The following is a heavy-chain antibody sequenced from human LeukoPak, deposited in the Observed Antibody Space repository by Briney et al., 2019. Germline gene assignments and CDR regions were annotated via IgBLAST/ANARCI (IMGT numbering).Heavy chain of an antibody. V-gene: IGHV1-2*02. CDR2: INPNSGGT. CDR3: ASCRVGGSFQSDFDY. Sequence: GASVKVSCKAPGYTFTGYYIHWVRQAPGQGLEWMGWINPNSGGTNYAQKFQGRVTMTRDTSISTAYMELSRLRSDDTAVYYCASCRVGGSFQSDFDYWGQGTLVTVSS. J-gene: IGHJ4*02. D-gene: IGHD3-16*02. CDR1: GYTFTGYY.